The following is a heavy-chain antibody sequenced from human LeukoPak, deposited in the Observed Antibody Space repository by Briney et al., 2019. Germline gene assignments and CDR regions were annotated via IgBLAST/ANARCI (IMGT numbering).Heavy chain of an antibody. Sequence: PGGSQRLSCVGSGFIFRDYAMNWVRQAPGKGLERVATISGRTGATYYRESVKGRFTISKDNSENTLYLQMDSLRVEDTALYYCSKRGTGGSGSYMDYWGQGILVTVSS. CDR1: GFIFRDYA. D-gene: IGHD3-10*01. V-gene: IGHV3-23*01. J-gene: IGHJ4*02. CDR2: ISGRTGAT. CDR3: SKRGTGGSGSYMDY.